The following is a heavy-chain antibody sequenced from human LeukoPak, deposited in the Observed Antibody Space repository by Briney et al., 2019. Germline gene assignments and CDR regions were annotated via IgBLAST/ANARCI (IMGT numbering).Heavy chain of an antibody. CDR3: AKARDYQPVDY. CDR2: ISGSGGST. Sequence: GGSLRLSCAASGFTFSSYAMSWVRQAPGKGLEWVSAISGSGGSTYYADPVKGRFTLSRDNSKNTLHLQMNSLRAEDTAVYYCAKARDYQPVDYWGQGTLVTVSS. CDR1: GFTFSSYA. D-gene: IGHD3-16*01. V-gene: IGHV3-23*01. J-gene: IGHJ4*02.